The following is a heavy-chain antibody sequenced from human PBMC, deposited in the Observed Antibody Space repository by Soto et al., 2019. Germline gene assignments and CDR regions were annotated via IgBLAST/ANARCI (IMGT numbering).Heavy chain of an antibody. V-gene: IGHV4-39*01. D-gene: IGHD2-21*01. J-gene: IGHJ5*02. CDR1: GGSISGYY. Sequence: SETLSLTCTISGGSISGYYWGWIRQPPGKGLEWIGSIHYSGTSYYSPSLKSRVTIFVDTSKNQLSLKLSSVTAADTAVYYGARQWIAGSSIPWGQGHLVT. CDR3: ARQWIAGSSIP. CDR2: IHYSGTS.